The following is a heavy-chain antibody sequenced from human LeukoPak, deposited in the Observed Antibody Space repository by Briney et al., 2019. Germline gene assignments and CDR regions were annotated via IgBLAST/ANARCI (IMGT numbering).Heavy chain of an antibody. CDR3: AKDRRQGPKSDYFDY. J-gene: IGHJ4*02. CDR1: GFTFSSYA. V-gene: IGHV3-23*01. CDR2: ISGSGGST. Sequence: AGGSLRLSCAASGFTFSSYAMSWVRQAPGKGLEWVSAISGSGGSTYYADSVKGRFTISRDNSKNTLYLQMNSLRAEDTAVYYCAKDRRQGPKSDYFDYWGQGTLVTVSS.